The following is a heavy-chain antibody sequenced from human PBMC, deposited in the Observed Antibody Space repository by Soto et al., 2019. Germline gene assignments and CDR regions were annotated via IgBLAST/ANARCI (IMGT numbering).Heavy chain of an antibody. J-gene: IGHJ4*02. D-gene: IGHD6-13*01. V-gene: IGHV4-59*13. CDR3: ARATLAAAKPQFDY. Sequence: TLSLTCTVSGVSITDSYWTWIRQPPGKGLEWIGYLFYTGSTNYNPSLKSRVTISGDKSKNQFSLKLSSLTPADTAVYYCARATLAAAKPQFDYWGQGILVTVSS. CDR2: LFYTGST. CDR1: GVSITDSY.